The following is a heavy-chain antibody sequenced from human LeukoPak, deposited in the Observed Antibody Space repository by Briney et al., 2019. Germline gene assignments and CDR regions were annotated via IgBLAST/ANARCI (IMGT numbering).Heavy chain of an antibody. CDR3: AKDETVRFLEWLFSIDY. V-gene: IGHV3-23*01. Sequence: GGSLRLSCVASGFTFSDYAMNWVRQAPGKGLEWVSTFKTKYHQVYYAESVRGRFTISTDNSRNTVFLQMNSLRADDTALYYCAKDETVRFLEWLFSIDYWGQGTLVTVSS. D-gene: IGHD3-3*01. CDR2: FKTKYHQV. J-gene: IGHJ4*02. CDR1: GFTFSDYA.